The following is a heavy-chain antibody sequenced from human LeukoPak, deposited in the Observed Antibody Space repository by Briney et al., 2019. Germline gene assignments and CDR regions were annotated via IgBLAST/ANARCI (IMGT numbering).Heavy chain of an antibody. CDR3: VKDMKIKAAGYYFDY. D-gene: IGHD6-13*01. J-gene: IGHJ4*02. CDR1: GFTFSDYG. CDR2: IANDGRDK. Sequence: GGSLRLSCAASGFTFSDYGMHWVRQAPGKGLEWVAVIANDGRDKKYADSVRGRFAISRDNSKNTVYLQMNSLRAEDTAVFYCVKDMKIKAAGYYFDYWGQGTLVTVSS. V-gene: IGHV3-30*18.